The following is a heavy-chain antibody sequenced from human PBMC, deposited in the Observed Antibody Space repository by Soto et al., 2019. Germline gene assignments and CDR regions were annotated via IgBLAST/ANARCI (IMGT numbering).Heavy chain of an antibody. CDR2: ISSSSSII. D-gene: IGHD6-13*01. CDR3: ARDAGIALTGNYYGMDV. J-gene: IGHJ6*02. CDR1: GFTFSSYS. Sequence: GGSLRLSCAASGFTFSSYSMNWVRQAPGKGLEWVSYISSSSSIIYYADSVKGRFTVSRDEAKNSLYLQMNSLRVEDTAVYYCARDAGIALTGNYYGMDVWGQGTTVTVSS. V-gene: IGHV3-48*01.